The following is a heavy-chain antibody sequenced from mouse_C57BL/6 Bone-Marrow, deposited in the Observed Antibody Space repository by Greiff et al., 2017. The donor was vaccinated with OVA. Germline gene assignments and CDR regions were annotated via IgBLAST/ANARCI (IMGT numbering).Heavy chain of an antibody. CDR2: SRNKANDYTT. J-gene: IGHJ3*01. D-gene: IGHD1-1*01. V-gene: IGHV7-1*01. Sequence: EVKLMESGGGLVQSGRSLRLSCATSGFTFSDFYMEWVRQAPGKGLEWIAASRNKANDYTTEYSASVKGRFIVSRDTSQSILYLQMNALRAEDTAIYYCARDAFDYYGSSPAWFAYWGQGTLVTVSA. CDR1: GFTFSDFY. CDR3: ARDAFDYYGSSPAWFAY.